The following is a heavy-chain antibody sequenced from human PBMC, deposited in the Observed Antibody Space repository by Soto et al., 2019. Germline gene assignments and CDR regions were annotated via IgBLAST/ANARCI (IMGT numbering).Heavy chain of an antibody. D-gene: IGHD3-22*01. CDR3: ARGGYFDSSNYLAY. V-gene: IGHV1-3*01. CDR2: INPGNGNT. J-gene: IGHJ4*02. Sequence: QVHLVQSGAEVKKPGASVKVSCKASGYTFTSYGINWVRQAPGRGLEWMGWINPGNGNTKYSQQFQGRVIIDRDTSASTAYMELSSLRAEDTAVYYCARGGYFDSSNYLAYWGLGTLGTVSS. CDR1: GYTFTSYG.